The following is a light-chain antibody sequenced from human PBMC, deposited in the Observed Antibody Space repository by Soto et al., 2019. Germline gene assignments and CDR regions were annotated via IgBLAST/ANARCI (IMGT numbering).Light chain of an antibody. CDR3: SSYTSSSTYV. Sequence: QSALTQPASVSESPGQSITISCTGTSRDVGGYNYVSWYQQHPGEVPRLMIYEVSNRPSGVSSRFSGSKSGNTASLTISGLLAEDEADYYCSSYTSSSTYVFGTGTKVTVL. V-gene: IGLV2-14*01. CDR1: SRDVGGYNY. J-gene: IGLJ1*01. CDR2: EVS.